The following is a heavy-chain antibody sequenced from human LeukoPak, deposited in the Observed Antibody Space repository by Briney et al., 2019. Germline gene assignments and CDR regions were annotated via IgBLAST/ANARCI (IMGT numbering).Heavy chain of an antibody. CDR2: ISTNNGYT. V-gene: IGHV1-18*01. D-gene: IGHD6-19*01. CDR1: GYTFTNYN. Sequence: ASVKVSCKASGYTFTNYNIIWVRRAPGQGLEWMGWISTNNGYTNYAQKFQGRVTMTTDTSTSTAYMELRSLRSDDTAVYFCARDEGIAVSGVNYWGQGSLVTVPS. J-gene: IGHJ4*02. CDR3: ARDEGIAVSGVNY.